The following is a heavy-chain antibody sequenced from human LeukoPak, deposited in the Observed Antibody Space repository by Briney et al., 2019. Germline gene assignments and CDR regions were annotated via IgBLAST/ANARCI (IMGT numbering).Heavy chain of an antibody. CDR1: GGSISSGSYY. CDR3: ARSITMIVVRGEALDI. D-gene: IGHD3-22*01. Sequence: SQTLSLTCTVSGGSISSGSYYWSWIRQPAGKGLEWIGRIYTSGSTNYNPSLKSRVTISVDTSKNQFSLKLSSVTAADTAVYYCARSITMIVVRGEALDIWGQGTMVTVSS. V-gene: IGHV4-61*02. J-gene: IGHJ3*02. CDR2: IYTSGST.